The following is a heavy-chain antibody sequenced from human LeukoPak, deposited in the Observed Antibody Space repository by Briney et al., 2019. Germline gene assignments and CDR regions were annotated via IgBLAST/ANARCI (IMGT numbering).Heavy chain of an antibody. CDR2: ISSNGGST. Sequence: GGSLRLSCAASGFTFSSYAMHWVRQAPGKGLEYVSAISSNGGSTYYANSVKGRFTISRDNSKNTLYLHMGSLRAEDMAVYYCASPGAYYWGQGTPVTVSS. CDR3: ASPGAYY. J-gene: IGHJ4*02. CDR1: GFTFSSYA. V-gene: IGHV3-64*01.